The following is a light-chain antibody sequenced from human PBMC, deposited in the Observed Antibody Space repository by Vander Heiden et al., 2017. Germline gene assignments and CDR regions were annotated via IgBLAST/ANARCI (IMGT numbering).Light chain of an antibody. CDR2: WAS. CDR3: QQCYSTPPT. V-gene: IGKV4-1*01. J-gene: IGKJ1*01. Sequence: DIVMTQSPDPLAVSLGERATINCKSSQSVLYSSNNRSYLAWYQQKPGQAPKLLIYWASTRESGVPDRFSGSGSGTDFTLTISSLQAEDVAVYYCQQCYSTPPTFGQGTKVEIK. CDR1: QSVLYSSNNRSY.